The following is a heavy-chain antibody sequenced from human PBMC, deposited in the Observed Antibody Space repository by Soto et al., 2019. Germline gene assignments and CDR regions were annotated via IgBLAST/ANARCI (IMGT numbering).Heavy chain of an antibody. CDR2: ISGSGGST. CDR1: GFTFSSYA. V-gene: IGHV3-23*01. Sequence: GGSLRLSCAASGFTFSSYAMSWVRQAPGKGLEWVSAISGSGGSTYYADSVKGRFTISRDNSKNTLYLQMNSLRAEDTAVYYCAKDPPILDCSGGSCYDPYCGGDCYFLAEYFQHWGQGTLVTVSS. CDR3: AKDPPILDCSGGSCYDPYCGGDCYFLAEYFQH. D-gene: IGHD2-21*01. J-gene: IGHJ1*01.